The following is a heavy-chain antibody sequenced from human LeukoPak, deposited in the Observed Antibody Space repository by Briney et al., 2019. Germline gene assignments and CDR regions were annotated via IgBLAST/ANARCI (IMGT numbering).Heavy chain of an antibody. CDR2: IYTSGST. D-gene: IGHD3-16*02. J-gene: IGHJ6*03. V-gene: IGHV4-61*02. CDR3: ARGAAFGGVIVGNYMDV. Sequence: PSQTLSLTCTVSGGSISSGSYYWSWIRQPAGKGLEWIGRIYTSGSTNYNPSLKSRVTISVDTSKNQFSLKLSSVTAADTAVYYCARGAAFGGVIVGNYMDVWGKGTTVTISS. CDR1: GGSISSGSYY.